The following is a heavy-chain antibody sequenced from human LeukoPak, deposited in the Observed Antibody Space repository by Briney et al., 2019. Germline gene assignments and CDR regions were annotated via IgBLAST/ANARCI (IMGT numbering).Heavy chain of an antibody. V-gene: IGHV3-33*06. CDR1: GFTFSSYG. CDR2: IWYGGSNK. D-gene: IGHD3-3*01. J-gene: IGHJ5*02. Sequence: PGGSLRLSCAASGFTFSSYGMHWVRQAPGKGLEWVADIWYGGSNKYYADSVKGRFTISRDNSKNTLYLQMNSLRAEDTAVYYCAKDFGVEGRYPGDDFWSGYHSPDLFSWGQGTLVTVSS. CDR3: AKDFGVEGRYPGDDFWSGYHSPDLFS.